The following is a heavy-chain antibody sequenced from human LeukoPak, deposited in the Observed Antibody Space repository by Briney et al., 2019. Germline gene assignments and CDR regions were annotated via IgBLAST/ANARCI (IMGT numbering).Heavy chain of an antibody. J-gene: IGHJ4*02. Sequence: GGSLRLSCAASGFTFSDYYMSWIRQAPGKGLEWVSYISSSSSYTNYADSVKGRFTISRDNAKNSLYLQMNSLRAEDTAVYYCASGVSSDGSYWGQGTLVTVSS. D-gene: IGHD6-19*01. V-gene: IGHV3-11*03. CDR1: GFTFSDYY. CDR3: ASGVSSDGSY. CDR2: ISSSSSYT.